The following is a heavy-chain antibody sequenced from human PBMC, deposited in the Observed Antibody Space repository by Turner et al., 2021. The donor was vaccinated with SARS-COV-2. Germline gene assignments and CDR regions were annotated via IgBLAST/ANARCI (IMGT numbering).Heavy chain of an antibody. CDR1: GGSISSSSYY. CDR2: IYYSGST. CDR3: ARHKGDYDSSELLG. Sequence: QLQLQESGPGLVKPSETLSHTCTVSGGSISSSSYYWGWIRQPPGKGLEWIGSIYYSGSTYYNPSLKSRGTISVDTSKNQFSLKLSSVTAADTAVYYCARHKGDYDSSELLGWGQGTLVTVSS. J-gene: IGHJ4*02. V-gene: IGHV4-39*01. D-gene: IGHD3-22*01.